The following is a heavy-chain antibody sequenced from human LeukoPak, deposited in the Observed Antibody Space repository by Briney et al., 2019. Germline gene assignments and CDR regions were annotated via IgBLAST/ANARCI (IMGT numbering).Heavy chain of an antibody. Sequence: SLKVCCKASGGTFSSYAISWVRQAPGQGLEWMGGIIPIFGTANYAQKFQGRVTITADESTSTAYMELSSLRSEDTAVYYCARGAGDYWYFDLWGRGTLVTVSS. V-gene: IGHV1-69*01. J-gene: IGHJ2*01. CDR2: IIPIFGTA. CDR3: ARGAGDYWYFDL. CDR1: GGTFSSYA. D-gene: IGHD4-17*01.